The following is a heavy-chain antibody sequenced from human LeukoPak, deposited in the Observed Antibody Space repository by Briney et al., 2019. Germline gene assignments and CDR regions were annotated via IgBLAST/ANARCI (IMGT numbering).Heavy chain of an antibody. CDR3: ARDHYAFITGTPFRFDP. CDR1: GYTFTSYG. V-gene: IGHV1-18*01. J-gene: IGHJ5*02. D-gene: IGHD1-7*01. Sequence: GASVKVSCKASGYTFTSYGISWVRQAPGQGLEWMGWISAYNGNTNYARKLQGRVTMTTDTSTSTAYMELRSLRSDDTAVYYCARDHYAFITGTPFRFDPWGQGTLVTVSS. CDR2: ISAYNGNT.